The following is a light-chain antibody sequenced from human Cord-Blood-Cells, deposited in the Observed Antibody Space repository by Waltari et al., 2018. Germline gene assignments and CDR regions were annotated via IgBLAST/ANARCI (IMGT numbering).Light chain of an antibody. CDR3: QAWDSSTVV. Sequence: SYELTQPPSVSVSPGQTASITCSGDKLGDKYACWYQQKPGQSPVLVIYQGSKRPSAIPERFSGSNSGNTATLTISGTQAMDEADYYCQAWDSSTVVFGGGTKLTVL. J-gene: IGLJ2*01. CDR1: KLGDKY. CDR2: QGS. V-gene: IGLV3-1*01.